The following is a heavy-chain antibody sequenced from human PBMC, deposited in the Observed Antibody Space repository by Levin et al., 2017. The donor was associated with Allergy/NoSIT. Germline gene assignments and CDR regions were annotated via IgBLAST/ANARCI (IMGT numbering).Heavy chain of an antibody. CDR2: ISGTGIT. CDR1: GFPFSTYS. CDR3: AREMGSGSYFPY. D-gene: IGHD1-26*01. J-gene: IGHJ4*02. V-gene: IGHV3-48*01. Sequence: LSLTCAASGFPFSTYSMNWVRQAPGKGLEWIAYISGTGITYYAESVRDRFTISRDNAKNSLYLQMNSLRAEDTAVYYCAREMGSGSYFPYWGQGALVTVSS.